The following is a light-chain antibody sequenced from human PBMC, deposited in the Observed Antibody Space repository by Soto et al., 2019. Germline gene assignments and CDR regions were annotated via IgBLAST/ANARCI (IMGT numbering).Light chain of an antibody. CDR3: QTWGTGIHV. CDR2: LNSDGSH. CDR1: SGHSSYA. J-gene: IGLJ1*01. V-gene: IGLV4-69*01. Sequence: QSVLTQSPSASASLGASVKLTCTLSSGHSSYAIAWYQQQPEKGPRYLMKLNSDGSHSKGDGIPDRFSGSSSGAERYLIISSLQSEDEADYYCQTWGTGIHVFGTGTKLTVL.